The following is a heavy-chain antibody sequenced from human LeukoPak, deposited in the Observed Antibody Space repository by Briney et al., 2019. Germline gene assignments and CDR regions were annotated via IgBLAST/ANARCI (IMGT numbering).Heavy chain of an antibody. D-gene: IGHD3-10*01. CDR1: GGSITSGDYY. CDR3: ARESRKYGSGAWFDP. V-gene: IGHV4-30-4*08. Sequence: SETLSLTCSVSGGSITSGDYYWSWIRQAPGKGLEWIGYIYYSGNTYFNPSLKSRVTISIDTSNNQLSLKLTSLTAADTAVYYCARESRKYGSGAWFDPWGQGTLVTVSS. J-gene: IGHJ5*02. CDR2: IYYSGNT.